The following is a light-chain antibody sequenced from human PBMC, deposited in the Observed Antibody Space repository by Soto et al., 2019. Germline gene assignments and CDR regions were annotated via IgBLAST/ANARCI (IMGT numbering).Light chain of an antibody. CDR1: SSNIGSNF. CDR3: AAWDDSLSGEV. J-gene: IGLJ3*02. V-gene: IGLV1-47*01. Sequence: QSVLTQPPSASGTPGQRVTISCSGSSSNIGSNFVYWYQQFPGTAPKLLIYRNNQRPSGVPDRFSGSKSGTSASLAISGLPSEDEADYYCAAWDDSLSGEVFGGGTKVTVL. CDR2: RNN.